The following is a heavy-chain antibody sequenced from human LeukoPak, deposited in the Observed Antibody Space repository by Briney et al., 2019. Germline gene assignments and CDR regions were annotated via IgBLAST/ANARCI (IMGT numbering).Heavy chain of an antibody. CDR1: GFTFSNYA. J-gene: IGHJ4*02. CDR2: ISASGGST. CDR3: AKRIAAVGPYFDY. D-gene: IGHD6-13*01. V-gene: IGHV3-23*01. Sequence: PGGSLRLSCAASGFTFSNYAMSWVRQAPGMGLEWVSGISASGGSTYYADSVKGRFTNSRDNSKSTLYLQMNTLRAEDTAVYYCAKRIAAVGPYFDYWGQGTLVTVSS.